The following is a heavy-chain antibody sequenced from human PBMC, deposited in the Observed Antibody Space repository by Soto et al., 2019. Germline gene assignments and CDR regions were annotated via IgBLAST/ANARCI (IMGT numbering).Heavy chain of an antibody. V-gene: IGHV1-69*13. CDR3: ARERGSSGHDAFDI. CDR2: IIPIFGTA. J-gene: IGHJ3*02. CDR1: GGTFSSYA. Sequence: SVKVSCKASGGTFSSYAISWVRQAPGQGLEWMGGIIPIFGTANYAQKFQGRVTITADESTSTAYMELSSLRSEDTAVYYCARERGSSGHDAFDIWGQGTMVTVSS. D-gene: IGHD3-22*01.